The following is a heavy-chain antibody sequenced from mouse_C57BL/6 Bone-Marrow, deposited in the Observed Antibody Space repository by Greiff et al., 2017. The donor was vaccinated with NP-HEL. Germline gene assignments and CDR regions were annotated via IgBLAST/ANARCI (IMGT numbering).Heavy chain of an antibody. Sequence: QVQLKQPGAELVKPGASVKLSCKASGYTFTSYWMHWVKQRPGQGLEWIGMIHPNSGSTNYNEKFKSKATLTVDKSSSTAYMQLSSLTSEDSAVYYCASGISGHYAMDYWGQGTSVTVSS. V-gene: IGHV1-64*01. CDR3: ASGISGHYAMDY. D-gene: IGHD3-1*01. CDR2: IHPNSGST. CDR1: GYTFTSYW. J-gene: IGHJ4*01.